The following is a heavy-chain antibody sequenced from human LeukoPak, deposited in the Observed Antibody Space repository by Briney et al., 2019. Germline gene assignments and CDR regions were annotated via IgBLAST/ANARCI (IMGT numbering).Heavy chain of an antibody. CDR3: ARVVYCSSSSCRGGWFDP. V-gene: IGHV4-39*07. J-gene: IGHJ5*02. D-gene: IGHD2-2*01. Sequence: PSETLSLTCTVSGGSISSSSYYWGWIRQPPGKGLEWIGSIYYSGSTYYNPSLKSRVTISVDTSKSQCSLHLSSVTAADTAVYHCARVVYCSSSSCRGGWFDPWGQGTLVTVPS. CDR1: GGSISSSSYY. CDR2: IYYSGST.